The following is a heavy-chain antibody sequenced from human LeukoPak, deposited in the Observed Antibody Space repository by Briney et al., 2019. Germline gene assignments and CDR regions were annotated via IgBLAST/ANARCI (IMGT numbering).Heavy chain of an antibody. CDR2: ISYTGTT. CDR1: SGSIRSGDYY. J-gene: IGHJ4*02. D-gene: IGHD3-10*01. V-gene: IGHV4-30-4*08. CDR3: AGLGSAPFDY. Sequence: PSQTLSLTCTVSSGSIRSGDYYWSWIRQPPGKGLEWIGYISYTGTTYYNPSLKSRVTISEDTSKNLFSLKLNSVTAADTAVYYCAGLGSAPFDYWGQGTLVTVSS.